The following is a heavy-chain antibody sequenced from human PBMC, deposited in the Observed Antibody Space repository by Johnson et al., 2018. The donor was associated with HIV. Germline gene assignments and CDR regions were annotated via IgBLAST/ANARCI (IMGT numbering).Heavy chain of an antibody. CDR3: ARALVVITDGHALDS. V-gene: IGHV3-20*04. D-gene: IGHD3-22*01. CDR2: INWNGGST. CDR1: RFTFDDYA. Sequence: VQLVESGGVVVQPGGSLRLSCETSRFTFDDYAMHWVRQAPGKGLEWVSLINWNGGSTGYADSVKGRFTISRDNAKNSLSLQMNSLRAEDTALYYCARALVVITDGHALDSWGQGTMVTVAS. J-gene: IGHJ3*02.